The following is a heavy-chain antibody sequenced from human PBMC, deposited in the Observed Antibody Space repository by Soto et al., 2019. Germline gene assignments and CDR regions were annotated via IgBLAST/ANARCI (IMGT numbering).Heavy chain of an antibody. CDR2: IYYSGST. CDR1: GGSISSYY. Sequence: SETLSLTCTVSGGSISSYYWSWIRQPPGKGLEWIGYIYYSGSTNYNPSLKSRVTISVDTSKNQFSLKLSSVTAADTAVYYCARALTYRIMTTLMELFDPWGQETLVTVPS. J-gene: IGHJ5*02. V-gene: IGHV4-59*01. CDR3: ARALTYRIMTTLMELFDP. D-gene: IGHD4-4*01.